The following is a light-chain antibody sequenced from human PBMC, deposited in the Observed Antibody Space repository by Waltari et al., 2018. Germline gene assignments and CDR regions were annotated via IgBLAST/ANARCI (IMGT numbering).Light chain of an antibody. CDR2: NVN. Sequence: QSALTQPASVSGSPGQSITVSCSGTSSDIGAYHYVSWYQQYSGKAPRLIIYNVNSRPSGVSNRFSGSTSDNTASLTISGLQPEDEADYYCASYTKRSTLVFGGGTKLTVL. J-gene: IGLJ2*01. V-gene: IGLV2-14*03. CDR3: ASYTKRSTLV. CDR1: SSDIGAYHY.